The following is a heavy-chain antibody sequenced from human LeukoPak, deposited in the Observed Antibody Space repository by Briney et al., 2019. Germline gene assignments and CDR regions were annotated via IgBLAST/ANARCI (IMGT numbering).Heavy chain of an antibody. D-gene: IGHD3-10*01. V-gene: IGHV4-59*01. CDR2: IYYSGST. CDR3: ARRGVRGVRQFDY. CDR1: GGSISSYY. J-gene: IGHJ4*02. Sequence: SETLSLTCTVSGGSISSYYWSWIRQPPGGGLEWIGYIYYSGSTNYNPSLKSRVTISVDTSKNQFSLKLSSVTAADTAVYYCARRGVRGVRQFDYWGQGTLVTVSS.